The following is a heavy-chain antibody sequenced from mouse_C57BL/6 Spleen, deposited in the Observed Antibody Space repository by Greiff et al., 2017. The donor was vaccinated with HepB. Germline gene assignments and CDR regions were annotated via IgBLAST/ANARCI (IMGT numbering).Heavy chain of an antibody. CDR2: INPNNGGT. CDR3: AREVTGNFDY. Sequence: EVKLQQSGPELVKPGASVKISCKASGYTFTDYYMNWVKQSHGKSLEWIGDINPNNGGTSYNQKFKGKATLTVDKSSSTAYMELRSLTSEDSAVYYCAREVTGNFDYWGQGTTLTVSS. CDR1: GYTFTDYY. J-gene: IGHJ2*01. V-gene: IGHV1-26*01. D-gene: IGHD4-1*01.